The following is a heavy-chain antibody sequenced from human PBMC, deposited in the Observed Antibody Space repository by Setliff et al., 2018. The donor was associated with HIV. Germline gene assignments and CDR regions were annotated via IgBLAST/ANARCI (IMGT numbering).Heavy chain of an antibody. CDR1: GFTFSDYY. V-gene: IGHV3-11*01. CDR3: ARSGYNFWSRPFDY. CDR2: ISGSGSTI. Sequence: GGSLRLSCAASGFTFSDYYMSWIRQAPGKGLEWVSYISGSGSTIYYADSVKGRFTISSDNAKNSLYLQMSSLRAEDTAVYYCARSGYNFWSRPFDYWGQGTLGTSPQ. J-gene: IGHJ4*02. D-gene: IGHD3-3*01.